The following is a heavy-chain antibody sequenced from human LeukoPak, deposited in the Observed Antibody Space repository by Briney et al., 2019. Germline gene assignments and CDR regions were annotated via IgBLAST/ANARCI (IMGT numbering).Heavy chain of an antibody. Sequence: GGSLRLSCAASGFTFSSYWMHWVRQAPGKGLVWVSRINSDGSSTSYADSVKGRFTISRDNAKNTLYLQMNSLRAEDTAVYYCARVSGDYYDYVWGSYRRRDYSGQGTLVTVSS. V-gene: IGHV3-74*01. CDR3: ARVSGDYYDYVWGSYRRRDY. CDR2: INSDGSST. J-gene: IGHJ4*02. D-gene: IGHD3-16*02. CDR1: GFTFSSYW.